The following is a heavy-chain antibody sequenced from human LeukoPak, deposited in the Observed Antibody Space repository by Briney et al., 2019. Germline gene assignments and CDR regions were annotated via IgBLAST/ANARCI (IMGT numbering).Heavy chain of an antibody. CDR1: GFTVCSNY. CDR3: ARTRRYCSGGSSYRTFHFDY. D-gene: IGHD2-15*01. Sequence: GGSLRLSCAASGFTVCSNYMSWVRQAPGKGLEWVSVIYSGGSTYYADSVKGRFTISRDNSKNTLYLQMNSLRAEDTTVYYCARTRRYCSGGSSYRTFHFDYWGQGTLVTVSS. J-gene: IGHJ4*02. V-gene: IGHV3-53*01. CDR2: IYSGGST.